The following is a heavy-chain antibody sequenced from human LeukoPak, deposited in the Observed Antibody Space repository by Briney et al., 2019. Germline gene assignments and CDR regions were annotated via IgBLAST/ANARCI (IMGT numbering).Heavy chain of an antibody. D-gene: IGHD2-15*01. Sequence: GSLRLSCVASGFTFNSYAMYWVRQAPGKGLEWISGIFGSGGSAHYADSVKGRFTISGDNSKNTVYLQLDSLRVEDTAVYYCGKTTVGYSSGRYPGWPVDYWGQGALVTVSS. V-gene: IGHV3-23*01. CDR2: IFGSGGSA. J-gene: IGHJ4*02. CDR3: GKTTVGYSSGRYPGWPVDY. CDR1: GFTFNSYA.